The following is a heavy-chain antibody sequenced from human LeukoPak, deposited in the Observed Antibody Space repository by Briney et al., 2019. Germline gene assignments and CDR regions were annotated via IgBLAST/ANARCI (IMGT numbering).Heavy chain of an antibody. Sequence: GSLRLSCLASGFAFSNYAMSWVHQAPGMGLEWVSTISGSGDDTYYADSVKGRFTISRDNSKGTLYLQMSSLRAEDRAIYFCAKFIRDYDFWSGSYRAQWFDPWGQGTLVTVSS. V-gene: IGHV3-23*01. CDR2: ISGSGDDT. D-gene: IGHD3-3*01. J-gene: IGHJ5*02. CDR3: AKFIRDYDFWSGSYRAQWFDP. CDR1: GFAFSNYA.